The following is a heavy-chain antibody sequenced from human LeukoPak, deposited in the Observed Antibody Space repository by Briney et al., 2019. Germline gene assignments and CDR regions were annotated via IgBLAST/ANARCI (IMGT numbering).Heavy chain of an antibody. CDR3: ARGNYDSSGYLHFDY. Sequence: PGGSLRLSCAASGFTFSSYGMHWVRQAPGKGLEWVAFIRYDGSNKYYADSVKGRFTISRDNSKNTLYLQMNSLRAEDTAVYYCARGNYDSSGYLHFDYWGQGTLVTVSS. D-gene: IGHD3-22*01. CDR1: GFTFSSYG. V-gene: IGHV3-30*02. J-gene: IGHJ4*02. CDR2: IRYDGSNK.